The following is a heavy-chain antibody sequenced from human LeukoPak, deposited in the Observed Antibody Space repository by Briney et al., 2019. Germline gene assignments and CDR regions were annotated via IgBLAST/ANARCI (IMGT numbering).Heavy chain of an antibody. V-gene: IGHV3-73*01. Sequence: PGGSLRLSCAASGFTFSGSAMHWVRQASGKGLEWVGRIRSKANSYATAYAASVKGRFTISRDDSKNTAYLQMNSLKTEDTAVYYCTSPRAASVDYWGQGTLVTVSS. CDR1: GFTFSGSA. CDR3: TSPRAASVDY. D-gene: IGHD6-25*01. CDR2: IRSKANSYAT. J-gene: IGHJ4*02.